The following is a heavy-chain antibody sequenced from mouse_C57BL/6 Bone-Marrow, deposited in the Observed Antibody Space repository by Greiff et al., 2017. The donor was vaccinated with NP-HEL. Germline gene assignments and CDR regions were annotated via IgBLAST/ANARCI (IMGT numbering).Heavy chain of an antibody. J-gene: IGHJ3*01. CDR2: ISYDGSN. D-gene: IGHD1-1*01. Sequence: EVQVVESGPGLVTPSQSLSLTCSVTGFSIISGYFWNWIRQFPGNKLEWMAYISYDGSNNYNPSLKNRISITRDLSKNQFFLKLTSVTTEDTATYNCAREGGYYGSPFAYWGQGTLVTVSA. V-gene: IGHV3-6*01. CDR3: AREGGYYGSPFAY. CDR1: GFSIISGYF.